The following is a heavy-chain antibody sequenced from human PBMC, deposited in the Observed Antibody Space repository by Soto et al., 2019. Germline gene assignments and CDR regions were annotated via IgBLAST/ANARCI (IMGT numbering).Heavy chain of an antibody. CDR1: GDSMSSGDYS. CDR2: IYHSGST. Sequence: PSETLSLTCAVSGDSMSSGDYSWNWIRPPPGQGLEWIGYIYHSGSTYYNPSLKSRVAISVDRSNNQFSLKLSSVTAADTAVYYCAKDEKYCTSTNCYNWFDPWGQGTRGTVSS. V-gene: IGHV4-30-2*01. D-gene: IGHD2-2*01. CDR3: AKDEKYCTSTNCYNWFDP. J-gene: IGHJ5*02.